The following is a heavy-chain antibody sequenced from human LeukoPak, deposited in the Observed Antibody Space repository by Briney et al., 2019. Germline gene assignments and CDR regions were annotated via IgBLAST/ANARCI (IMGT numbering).Heavy chain of an antibody. CDR1: GFTFSSYS. J-gene: IGHJ5*02. Sequence: PGGSLRLSCAASGFTFSSYSMNWVRQAPGKGLEWVSSISSSSSYIYYADSVKGRFTISRDNAKNSLYLQMNSLRAEDTAVYYCARDSSGYQKFDPWGQGTLVTVSS. CDR3: ARDSSGYQKFDP. D-gene: IGHD3-22*01. CDR2: ISSSSSYI. V-gene: IGHV3-21*01.